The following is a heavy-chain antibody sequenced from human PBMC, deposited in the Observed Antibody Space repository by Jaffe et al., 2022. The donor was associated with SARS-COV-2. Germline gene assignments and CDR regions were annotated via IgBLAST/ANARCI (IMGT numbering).Heavy chain of an antibody. CDR1: GYTFTSYA. J-gene: IGHJ6*02. CDR2: INAGNGNT. D-gene: IGHD6-19*01. V-gene: IGHV1-3*01. CDR3: ARAGPAPVAYYGMDV. Sequence: QVQLVQSGAEVKKPGASVKVSCKASGYTFTSYAMHWVRQAPGQRLEWMGWINAGNGNTKYSQKFQGRVTITRDTSASTAYMELSSLRSEDTAVYYCARAGPAPVAYYGMDVWGQGTTVTVSS.